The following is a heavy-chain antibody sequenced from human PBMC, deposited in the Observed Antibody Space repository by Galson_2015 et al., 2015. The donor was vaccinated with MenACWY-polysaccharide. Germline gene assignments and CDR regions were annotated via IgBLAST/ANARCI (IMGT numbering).Heavy chain of an antibody. D-gene: IGHD3-10*01. CDR1: GFTFSNAW. CDR3: TAALRGSGSYYNYY. J-gene: IGHJ4*02. CDR2: IKSKTDGGTT. V-gene: IGHV3-15*01. Sequence: SLRLSCAASGFTFSNAWMSWVRQAPGKGLGWVGRIKSKTDGGTTDFAAPVKGRFTISRDDSKNTLYLQMNSLNTEDTAVYYCTAALRGSGSYYNYYWGQGTLVTVSS.